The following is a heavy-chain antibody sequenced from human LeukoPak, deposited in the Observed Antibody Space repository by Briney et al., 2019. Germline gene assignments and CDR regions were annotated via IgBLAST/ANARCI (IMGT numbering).Heavy chain of an antibody. Sequence: GGSLRLSCAASGFTFGTYWMSWVRQAPGKGLEWVANINHDGSEKNYVASVKSRFTISRDNAKNSLYLQMSSLRGEDTALYYCARSKQYTSALDYWGQGTLVTVSS. V-gene: IGHV3-7*01. D-gene: IGHD1-26*01. CDR2: INHDGSEK. J-gene: IGHJ4*02. CDR3: ARSKQYTSALDY. CDR1: GFTFGTYW.